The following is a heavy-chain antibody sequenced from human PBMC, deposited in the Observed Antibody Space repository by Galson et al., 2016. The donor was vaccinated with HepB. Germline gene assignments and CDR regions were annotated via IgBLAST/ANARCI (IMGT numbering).Heavy chain of an antibody. V-gene: IGHV4-39*01. D-gene: IGHD1-14*01. CDR2: IYYSGGT. J-gene: IGHJ3*02. CDR1: GDSIGSNSYY. CDR3: ARLRRRGPDDAFDI. Sequence: LPCTVSGDSIGSNSYYWGWIRQPPGKGLEWIGSIYYSGGTYFKPSLKSRLIISVDTSKKQFSLKLSSVTAADTAVYYCARLRRRGPDDAFDIWGQGTMVTVSS.